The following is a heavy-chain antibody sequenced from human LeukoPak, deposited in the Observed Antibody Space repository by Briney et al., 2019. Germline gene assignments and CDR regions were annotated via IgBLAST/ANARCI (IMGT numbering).Heavy chain of an antibody. CDR3: AKTRQLTVAGGGFDY. CDR2: ISYDGSNK. J-gene: IGHJ4*02. Sequence: GGSLRLSCAASGFTFSSHGMHWVRQAPGKGLEWVAVISYDGSNKYYADSVKGRFTISRDNSRNTLYLQMNSLRAEDTAVYYCAKTRQLTVAGGGFDYWGQGTLVTVSS. V-gene: IGHV3-30*18. D-gene: IGHD6-19*01. CDR1: GFTFSSHG.